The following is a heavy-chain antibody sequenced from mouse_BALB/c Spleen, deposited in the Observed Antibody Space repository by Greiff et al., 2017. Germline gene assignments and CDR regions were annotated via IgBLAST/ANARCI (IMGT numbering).Heavy chain of an antibody. J-gene: IGHJ4*01. CDR3: ARTGATVNTTTGYYAMDY. V-gene: IGHV1-80*01. CDR1: GYAFSSYW. Sequence: QVQLKQSGAELVRPGSSVKISCKASGYAFSSYWMNWVKQRPGQGLEWIGQIYPGDGDTNYNGKFKGKATLTADKSSSTAYMQLSSLTSEDSAVYFCARTGATVNTTTGYYAMDYWGQGTSVTVSS. D-gene: IGHD2-4*01. CDR2: IYPGDGDT.